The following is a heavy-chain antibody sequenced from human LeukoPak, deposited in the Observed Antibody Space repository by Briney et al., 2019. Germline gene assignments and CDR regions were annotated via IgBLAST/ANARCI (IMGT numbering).Heavy chain of an antibody. CDR1: GYTFTSYD. D-gene: IGHD3-22*01. V-gene: IGHV1-8*01. CDR3: ARDRAYYDTRADDAFDI. CDR2: MSPNSGDT. Sequence: ASVKVSCKASGYTFTSYDFNWVRQATGQRPEWMGWMSPNSGDTGYAQKFQDRVTMTRNTSISTAYMELSSLRSDDTAVYYCARDRAYYDTRADDAFDIWGQGTMVTVSS. J-gene: IGHJ3*02.